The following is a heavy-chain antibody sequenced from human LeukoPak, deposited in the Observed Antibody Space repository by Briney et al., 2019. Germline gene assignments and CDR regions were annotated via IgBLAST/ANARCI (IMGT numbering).Heavy chain of an antibody. J-gene: IGHJ5*02. Sequence: GRSLSLSWAASALILRSSSMSCARQAPGEWLEWVSSISTVVDITHYAESVEDRFTISRDNSRNTLYLQMSSLGVDDAAVYYCAKVKSSLKLVGAWGQGTLVTVSS. D-gene: IGHD5/OR15-5a*01. V-gene: IGHV3-23*01. CDR3: AKVKSSLKLVGA. CDR1: ALILRSSS. CDR2: ISTVVDIT.